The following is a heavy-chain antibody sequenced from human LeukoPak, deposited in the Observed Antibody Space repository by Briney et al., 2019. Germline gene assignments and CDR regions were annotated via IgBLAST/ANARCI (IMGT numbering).Heavy chain of an antibody. CDR3: ARDQNYYGSGRWFDP. V-gene: IGHV4-34*01. CDR1: GGSFSGYY. J-gene: IGHJ5*02. Sequence: PSETLSLTCAVHGGSFSGYYWSWIRQPPGKGLEWIGETNHSGSTNYNPSLKSRVTISVDTSKNQFSLKLSSVTAADTAVYYCARDQNYYGSGRWFDPWGQGTLVTVSS. D-gene: IGHD3-10*01. CDR2: TNHSGST.